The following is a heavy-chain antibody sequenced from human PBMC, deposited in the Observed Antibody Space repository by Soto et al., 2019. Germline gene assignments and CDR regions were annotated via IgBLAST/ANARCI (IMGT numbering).Heavy chain of an antibody. Sequence: QVQLQESGPGLVKPSQTLSLTCTVSGGSISSGGYYWSWIRQHPGKGLEWTGYIYYSGSTYYNPSLKSRVTISVDTSKNQFSLKLSSVTAADTAVYYCTRGLSNPGWFDPWGQGTLVTVSS. D-gene: IGHD4-4*01. J-gene: IGHJ5*02. CDR3: TRGLSNPGWFDP. V-gene: IGHV4-31*03. CDR2: IYYSGST. CDR1: GGSISSGGYY.